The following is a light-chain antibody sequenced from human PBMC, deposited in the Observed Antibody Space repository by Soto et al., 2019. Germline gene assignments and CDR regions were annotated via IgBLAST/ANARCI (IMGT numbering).Light chain of an antibody. J-gene: IGKJ1*01. CDR2: GAS. V-gene: IGKV3-20*01. CDR1: QSVRTK. CDR3: QQFGSSLPWT. Sequence: ETVMTQSPATLSVSPGERATLSCRASQSVRTKLAWYQQKPGQAPRLLIYGASSRATGIPDRFSGSGSGTDFTLTISRLEPEDFAVYYCQQFGSSLPWTFGQGTKVDIK.